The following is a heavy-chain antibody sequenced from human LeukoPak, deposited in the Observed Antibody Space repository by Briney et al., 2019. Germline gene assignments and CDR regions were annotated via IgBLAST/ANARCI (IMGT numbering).Heavy chain of an antibody. CDR3: AKDLYYYDSSGYPD. D-gene: IGHD3-22*01. V-gene: IGHV3-30*18. CDR2: ISYDGSNK. J-gene: IGHJ4*02. Sequence: GRSPRLSCAASGFTFSSYGMHWVRQAPGKGLEWVAVISYDGSNKYYADSVKGRFTISRDNSKNTLYLQMNSLRAEDTAVYYCAKDLYYYDSSGYPDWGQGTLVTVSS. CDR1: GFTFSSYG.